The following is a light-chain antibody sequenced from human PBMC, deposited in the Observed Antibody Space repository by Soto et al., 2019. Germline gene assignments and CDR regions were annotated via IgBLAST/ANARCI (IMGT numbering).Light chain of an antibody. CDR2: AES. CDR3: QQSYSTPRT. V-gene: IGKV1-39*01. CDR1: QSISSY. Sequence: DIQMTQSPSSLSASVGDRVTITCRASQSISSYLNWYQQKPGKAPKLLIYAESSLQSGVPSRFSGSGSGTDFTLNISSLQPEDFATYYCQQSYSTPRTFGQGTKLEIK. J-gene: IGKJ2*01.